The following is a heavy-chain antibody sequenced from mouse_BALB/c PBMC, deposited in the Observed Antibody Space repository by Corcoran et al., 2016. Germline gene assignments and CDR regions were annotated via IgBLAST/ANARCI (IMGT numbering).Heavy chain of an antibody. D-gene: IGHD1-2*01. Sequence: DVQLQESGPGLVKPSQSLSLTCSVTGYSITSGYYWNWIRQFPGNKLEWMGYISYDGSNNYNPSLKNRISITRDTSKNQFFLKLNSVTTEDTATYYCAREGALLRLDAMDYWGQGTSVTVSS. CDR3: AREGALLRLDAMDY. J-gene: IGHJ4*01. V-gene: IGHV3-6*02. CDR2: ISYDGSN. CDR1: GYSITSGYY.